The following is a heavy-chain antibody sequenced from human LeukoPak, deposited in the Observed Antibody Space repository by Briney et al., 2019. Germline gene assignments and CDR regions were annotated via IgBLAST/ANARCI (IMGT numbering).Heavy chain of an antibody. CDR3: ARDQHWLVPY. CDR1: GFTFSSYS. D-gene: IGHD6-19*01. J-gene: IGHJ4*02. CDR2: ISSSSSYI. V-gene: IGHV3-21*01. Sequence: GGSPRLSCAASGFTFSSYSMNWVRQAPRKGLEWVSSISSSSSYIYYADSVKGRFTISRDNAKNSLYLQMNSLRAEDKDVYYCARDQHWLVPYWGQGTLVTVSS.